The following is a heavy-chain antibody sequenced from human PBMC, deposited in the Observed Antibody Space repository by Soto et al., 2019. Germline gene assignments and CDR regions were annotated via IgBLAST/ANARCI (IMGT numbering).Heavy chain of an antibody. Sequence: TLSLTCAVSGGSISSGGYSWNLIRQPPGKGLEWIGYIYHSGSTYYNPSLKSRVTISVDRSKNQFSLKLSSVTAADTAVYYCARAHYGYFCYGMDAWGHGTMVTVSS. V-gene: IGHV4-30-2*01. J-gene: IGHJ6*01. CDR1: GGSISSGGYS. D-gene: IGHD4-17*01. CDR3: ARAHYGYFCYGMDA. CDR2: IYHSGST.